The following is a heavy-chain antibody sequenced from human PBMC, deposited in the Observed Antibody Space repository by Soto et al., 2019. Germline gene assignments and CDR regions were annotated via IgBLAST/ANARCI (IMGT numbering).Heavy chain of an antibody. J-gene: IGHJ4*02. CDR3: ARDPWPDSTSYFDY. Sequence: GGSLRLSCAASGFTFSSYGMHWVRQAPGKGLEWVAVIWYDGSNKYYADSVKGRFTISRDNSKNTLYLQMNSLRAEDTAVYYCARDPWPDSTSYFDYWGQGTLVTVSS. D-gene: IGHD2-2*01. CDR1: GFTFSSYG. CDR2: IWYDGSNK. V-gene: IGHV3-33*01.